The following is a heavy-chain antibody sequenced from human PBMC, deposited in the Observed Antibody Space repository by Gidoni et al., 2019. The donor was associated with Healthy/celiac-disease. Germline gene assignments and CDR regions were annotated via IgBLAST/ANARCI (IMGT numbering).Heavy chain of an antibody. V-gene: IGHV4-39*01. D-gene: IGHD4-17*01. CDR2: IYYSGST. CDR1: GASISSRSYY. J-gene: IGHJ4*02. Sequence: QLQLQESGPGLVKPSETLSLTCTASGASISSRSYYWGWIRQPPGKGLEWIGSIYYSGSTYYNPSLKSRVTISVDTSKNQFSLKLSSVTAADTAVYYCARHPTVVTLYDYWGQGTLVTVSS. CDR3: ARHPTVVTLYDY.